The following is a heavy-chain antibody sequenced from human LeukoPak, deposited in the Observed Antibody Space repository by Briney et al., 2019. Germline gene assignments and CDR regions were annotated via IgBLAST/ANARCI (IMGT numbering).Heavy chain of an antibody. CDR3: AKDLTGSELELAHYYYYGMDV. V-gene: IGHV3-23*01. J-gene: IGHJ6*02. CDR1: GFTFSSYA. CDR2: ISGSGGST. D-gene: IGHD1-7*01. Sequence: GGSLRLSCAASGFTFSSYAMSWVRQAPGKGLEWVSAISGSGGSTYYADSVKGRFTISRDNSKNTLYLQMNSLRAEDTAVYYCAKDLTGSELELAHYYYYGMDVWGQGTTVTVSS.